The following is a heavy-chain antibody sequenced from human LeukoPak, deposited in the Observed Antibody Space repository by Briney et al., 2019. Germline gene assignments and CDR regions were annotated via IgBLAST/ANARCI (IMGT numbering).Heavy chain of an antibody. J-gene: IGHJ4*02. CDR2: ISYDGSNK. CDR1: GFTFSSYG. CDR3: AKVVQYSSGWSPFDY. Sequence: GRSLRLSCAASGFTFSSYGMHWVRQAPGKGLEWVPVISYDGSNKYYADSVKGRFTISRDNSKNPLYLQMNSLRAEDTAVYYCAKVVQYSSGWSPFDYWGQGTLVTVSS. D-gene: IGHD6-19*01. V-gene: IGHV3-30*18.